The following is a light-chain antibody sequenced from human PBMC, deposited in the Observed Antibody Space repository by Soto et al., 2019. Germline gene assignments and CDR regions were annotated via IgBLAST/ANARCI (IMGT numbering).Light chain of an antibody. CDR3: ATWDASLSAWV. CDR1: SSNVGRNY. V-gene: IGLV1-47*01. Sequence: QSVLTQPPSASGTPGQRVTISCSGSSSNVGRNYVYWYQQLPGTAPKLLIYKNNQRPSGVPDRFSGSKSGTSASLAISGLRCEDEADYYCATWDASLSAWVFGGGTKLTVL. J-gene: IGLJ3*02. CDR2: KNN.